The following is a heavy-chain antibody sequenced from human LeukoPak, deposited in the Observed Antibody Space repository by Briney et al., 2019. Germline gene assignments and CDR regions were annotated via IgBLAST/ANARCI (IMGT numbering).Heavy chain of an antibody. CDR3: TTGRFPPRY. V-gene: IGHV3-15*01. Sequence: GGSLRLSCVVSGFSFSDAWMSWVRQAPGKGLEWIGRIRSKTDSETTEYAAPVKRRFSISRDDSKKTLHLHMNSLKTEDTAVYYCTTGRFPPRYWGQGTLVTVSS. CDR2: IRSKTDSETT. D-gene: IGHD3-3*01. CDR1: GFSFSDAW. J-gene: IGHJ4*02.